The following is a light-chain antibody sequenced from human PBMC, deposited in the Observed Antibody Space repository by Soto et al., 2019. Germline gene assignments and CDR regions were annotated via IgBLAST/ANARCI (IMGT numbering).Light chain of an antibody. V-gene: IGKV1-39*01. CDR1: QSISSH. CDR3: QHSDSTPYT. Sequence: IQMTQSPSSLSASVGDRVTITCRASQSISSHLNWYQQKPGTAPKLLIYVASSLQSGVPSRFAGSGSGTDFTLSISSLQPEDFAIYYCQHSDSTPYTFGQGTKLEIK. J-gene: IGKJ2*01. CDR2: VAS.